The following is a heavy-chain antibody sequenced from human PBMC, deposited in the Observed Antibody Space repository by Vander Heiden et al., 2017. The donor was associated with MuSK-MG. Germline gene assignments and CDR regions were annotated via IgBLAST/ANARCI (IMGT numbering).Heavy chain of an antibody. Sequence: EVQLLESGGGLVQPGGSLRLSCAASGFTFSSYAMGWVRQAPGKGLEWVSAISGSGGSTYYADSVKGRFTISRDNSKNTLYLQMNSLRAEDTAVYYCAKVGETYYDILTGYYAFDYWGQGTLVTVSS. CDR3: AKVGETYYDILTGYYAFDY. CDR1: GFTFSSYA. D-gene: IGHD3-9*01. V-gene: IGHV3-23*01. J-gene: IGHJ4*02. CDR2: ISGSGGST.